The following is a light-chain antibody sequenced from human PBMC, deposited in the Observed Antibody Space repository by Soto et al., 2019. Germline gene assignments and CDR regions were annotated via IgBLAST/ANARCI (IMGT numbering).Light chain of an antibody. CDR3: QQSYSTPLT. V-gene: IGKV1-39*01. CDR1: QSISSY. J-gene: IGKJ4*01. Sequence: DIQMTQSPSSLSASLGDRVTITCRASQSISSYLNWYQQKPGKAPKLLIYAASSLQSGVPSRFSGSGSGTDVTLTISSLHPEDCETYYCQQSYSTPLTFGGGTKVEIK. CDR2: AAS.